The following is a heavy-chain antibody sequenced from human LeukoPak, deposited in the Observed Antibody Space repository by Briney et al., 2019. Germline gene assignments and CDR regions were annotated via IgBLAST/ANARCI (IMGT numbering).Heavy chain of an antibody. Sequence: GESLKISCKGSGYSFTSYWIGWVRQMPGKGLEWMGIIYPGDSDTRYSPSFQGQVTISADKSISTAYLQWSSLKASDTAMYYCARQLSYYYDSSGYFLDYWGRGTLVTVSS. CDR2: IYPGDSDT. D-gene: IGHD3-22*01. CDR1: GYSFTSYW. J-gene: IGHJ4*02. V-gene: IGHV5-51*01. CDR3: ARQLSYYYDSSGYFLDY.